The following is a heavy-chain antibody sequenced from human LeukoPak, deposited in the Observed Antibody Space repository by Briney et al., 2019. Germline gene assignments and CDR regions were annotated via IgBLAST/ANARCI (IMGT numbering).Heavy chain of an antibody. D-gene: IGHD5-12*01. CDR1: GFTFSSYW. CDR2: INQVGGET. J-gene: IGHJ4*02. CDR3: ARDYSGYADY. V-gene: IGHV3-7*01. Sequence: PGGSLRLSCAASGFTFSSYWMSWVRQAPGKGLEWVANINQVGGETYHVDSVKGRFTISRDNAKNSLYLQMNSLRDEDTAVYYCARDYSGYADYWGQGTLVTVSS.